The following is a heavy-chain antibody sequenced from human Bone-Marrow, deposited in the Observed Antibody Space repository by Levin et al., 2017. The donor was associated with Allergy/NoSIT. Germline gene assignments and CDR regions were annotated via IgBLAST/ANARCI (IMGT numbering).Heavy chain of an antibody. CDR1: GYTFSSYG. CDR2: ISTYNGKT. V-gene: IGHV1-18*01. CDR3: ARYCIRTTCSQDSHFYYGLDV. J-gene: IGHJ6*02. D-gene: IGHD2-2*01. Sequence: GESLKISCKTSGYTFSSYGISWVRQAPGQGLEWMGWISTYNGKTNYAQKVQDRVTMTTDTSTSTAYMELRSLRSDDTAVYYCARYCIRTTCSQDSHFYYGLDVWGQGTTVTVSS.